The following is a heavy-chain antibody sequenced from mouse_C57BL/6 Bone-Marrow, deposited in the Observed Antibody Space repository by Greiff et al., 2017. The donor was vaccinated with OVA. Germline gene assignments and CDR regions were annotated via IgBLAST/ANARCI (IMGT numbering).Heavy chain of an antibody. V-gene: IGHV1-42*01. CDR2: INPSTGGT. CDR3: ARYSNFYYFDY. CDR1: GYSFTGYY. J-gene: IGHJ2*01. D-gene: IGHD2-5*01. Sequence: EVQLQQSGPELVKPGASVKISCKASGYSFTGYYMNWVKQSPEKSLESIGEINPSTGGTTYNQKFKAKATLTVDKSSSTAYMQLKSLTSEDSAVYYCARYSNFYYFDYWGQGTTLTVSS.